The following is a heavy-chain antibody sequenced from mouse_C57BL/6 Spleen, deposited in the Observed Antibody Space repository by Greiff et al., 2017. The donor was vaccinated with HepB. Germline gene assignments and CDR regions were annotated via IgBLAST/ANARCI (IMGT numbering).Heavy chain of an antibody. CDR1: GFSLTSYG. V-gene: IGHV2-2*01. CDR3: ARKRIYYYGSSYGFYYAMDY. D-gene: IGHD1-1*01. J-gene: IGHJ4*01. Sequence: VQLQQSGPGLVQPSQSLSITCTVSGFSLTSYGVHWVRQSPGKGLEWLGVIWSGGSTDYNAAFISRLSISKDNSKSQVFFKMNSLQADDTAIYYCARKRIYYYGSSYGFYYAMDYWGQGTSVTVSS. CDR2: IWSGGST.